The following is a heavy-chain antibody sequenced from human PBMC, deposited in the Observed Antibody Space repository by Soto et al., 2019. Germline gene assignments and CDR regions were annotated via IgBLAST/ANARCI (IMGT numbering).Heavy chain of an antibody. CDR2: TYYSGST. CDR1: GGSISSDPYY. J-gene: IGHJ4*02. Sequence: PSETLSLTCTVSGGSISSDPYYWTWIRQSPGKGLEWLGSTYYSGSTYYNPSLKSRLSISIDAAKNQFSPRLNSVTAADTAVYYCARDQDDVLTGWYYFDYWGQGTLVTSPQ. CDR3: ARDQDDVLTGWYYFDY. V-gene: IGHV4-30-4*01. D-gene: IGHD3-9*01.